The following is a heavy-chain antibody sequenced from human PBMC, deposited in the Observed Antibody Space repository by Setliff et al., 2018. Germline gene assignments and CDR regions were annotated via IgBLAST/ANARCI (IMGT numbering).Heavy chain of an antibody. V-gene: IGHV4-30-4*02. J-gene: IGHJ3*01. Sequence: SETLSLTCTVSGDSISSGDYFWSWIRQPPGKGLEWIAYIYHSGSAYYNPSLKSRVTMSVDTSKNQFSLHLTSVTAADTAVYYCAREVGTSNSSDAFDVWGQGMMVTVSS. CDR1: GDSISSGDYF. CDR2: IYHSGSA. D-gene: IGHD1-26*01. CDR3: AREVGTSNSSDAFDV.